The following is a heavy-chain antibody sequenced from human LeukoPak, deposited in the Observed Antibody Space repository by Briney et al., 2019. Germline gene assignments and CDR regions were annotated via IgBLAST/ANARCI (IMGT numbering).Heavy chain of an antibody. CDR2: IRNDGSNE. CDR3: AKRDLKGRTSLPLTASYYFDN. CDR1: GFTFRDYA. J-gene: IGHJ4*02. V-gene: IGHV3-30*02. Sequence: PGGSLRLSCAASGFTFRDYAMHWVRQAPGKGLEWVAFIRNDGSNEYYADSVKGRFTISRDNSKNTLSLQMNSLRTEDTAMYYCAKRDLKGRTSLPLTASYYFDNWGRGTLVTVSS. D-gene: IGHD1-1*01.